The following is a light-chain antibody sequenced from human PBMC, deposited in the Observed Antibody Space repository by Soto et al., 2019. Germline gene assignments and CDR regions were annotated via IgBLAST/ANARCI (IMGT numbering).Light chain of an antibody. CDR2: DVS. Sequence: EIVLTQSPATLSLSPGERATLSCRASQSVSRYLAWYQQKPGQAPRLLIYDVSNRATGIPARFSGSGSGTDFTLTISSLEPEDFAVYYCQQRSNWPPWTFGQGTKVEIK. J-gene: IGKJ1*01. CDR1: QSVSRY. V-gene: IGKV3-11*01. CDR3: QQRSNWPPWT.